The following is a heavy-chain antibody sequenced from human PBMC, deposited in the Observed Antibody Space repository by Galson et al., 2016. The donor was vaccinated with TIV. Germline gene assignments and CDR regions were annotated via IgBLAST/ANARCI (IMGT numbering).Heavy chain of an antibody. CDR2: IYWDDDK. D-gene: IGHD2-2*01. CDR1: GFSLSTSGVG. CDR3: AHRYCTRTNCLGAVDV. J-gene: IGHJ3*01. Sequence: PALVKPTQTLTLTCTFSGFSLSTSGVGVGWTRQPPGKALEWLALIYWDDDKRYGPSLKTRLAITKDTSKNQVVLTMTNMDPVDTATYYCAHRYCTRTNCLGAVDVWGQGTMVTVSS. V-gene: IGHV2-5*05.